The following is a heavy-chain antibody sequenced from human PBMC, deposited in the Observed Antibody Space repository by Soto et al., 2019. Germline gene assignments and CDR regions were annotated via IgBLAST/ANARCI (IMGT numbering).Heavy chain of an antibody. Sequence: GGVLRLSCVGSGFTFSKYSLHWVRQAPGKGLEWVAVISHDGSNEKYADSVKGRFTTSRDSSKNTLYLQMNSLRAEDTAVYYCARDLNVNNYGYPAYWGQGALVT. CDR3: ARDLNVNNYGYPAY. V-gene: IGHV3-30-3*01. CDR1: GFTFSKYS. D-gene: IGHD5-18*01. CDR2: ISHDGSNE. J-gene: IGHJ4*02.